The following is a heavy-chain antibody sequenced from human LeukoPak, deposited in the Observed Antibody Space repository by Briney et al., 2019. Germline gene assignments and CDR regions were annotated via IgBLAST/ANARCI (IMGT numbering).Heavy chain of an antibody. Sequence: GGSLRLSCAASGFTFSSYAMSWVRQAPGKGLEWVSGISGRGDSTYYADSVRGRFTVSRDNSKNTLYLQMNSLRADDTAVYYCAKDGPRITMIRGRGYFDYWGQGILVTVSS. CDR3: AKDGPRITMIRGRGYFDY. J-gene: IGHJ4*02. V-gene: IGHV3-23*01. CDR1: GFTFSSYA. D-gene: IGHD3-10*01. CDR2: ISGRGDST.